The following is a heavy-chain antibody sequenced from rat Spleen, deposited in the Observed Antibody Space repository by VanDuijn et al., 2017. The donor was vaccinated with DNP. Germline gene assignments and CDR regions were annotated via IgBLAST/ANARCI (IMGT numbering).Heavy chain of an antibody. V-gene: IGHV5-20*01. CDR1: GFTFSDYN. Sequence: EVQLVESGGGFVQPGRSLKLSCAASGFTFSDYNLAWVRQAPMKGLEWVASISANGGSLRYRDSVKDRFTISRDNADNALFLQMDSLRSEDTATYYCATNGTFVYWGQGTLVTVSS. D-gene: IGHD1-7*01. CDR3: ATNGTFVY. CDR2: ISANGGSL. J-gene: IGHJ3*01.